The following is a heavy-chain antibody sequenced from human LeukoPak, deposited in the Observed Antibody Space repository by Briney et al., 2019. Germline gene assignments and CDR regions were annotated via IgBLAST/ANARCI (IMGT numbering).Heavy chain of an antibody. Sequence: SETLSLTCTVSGGSIFSYYWSWIRQPPGKGLEWIGYIYYSGSTNYNPSLKSRVTISVDTSKNQFSLKLSSVTAADTAVYYCARHASELYTLDYWGQGTLVTVSS. D-gene: IGHD1-26*01. V-gene: IGHV4-59*08. CDR1: GGSIFSYY. CDR3: ARHASELYTLDY. CDR2: IYYSGST. J-gene: IGHJ4*02.